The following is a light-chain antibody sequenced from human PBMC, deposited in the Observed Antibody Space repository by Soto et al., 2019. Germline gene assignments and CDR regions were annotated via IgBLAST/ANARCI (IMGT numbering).Light chain of an antibody. CDR3: SSYTSSSTVV. CDR2: EVS. Sequence: QSALTQPASVSGSPGQSITISCTGTSSDVGGYNYVSWYQQHPGKAPKLMIYEVSNRPSGVSNRFSGSKSGNTASLTNSGLQAEDEADYYCSSYTSSSTVVFGGGTQLTVL. J-gene: IGLJ2*01. CDR1: SSDVGGYNY. V-gene: IGLV2-14*01.